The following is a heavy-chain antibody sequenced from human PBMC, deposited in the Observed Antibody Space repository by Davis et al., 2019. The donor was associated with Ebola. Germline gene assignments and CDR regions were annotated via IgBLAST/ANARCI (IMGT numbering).Heavy chain of an antibody. V-gene: IGHV4-59*01. J-gene: IGHJ6*02. D-gene: IGHD3-22*01. CDR3: AWMIRGYYDIDV. Sequence: SETLSLTCTVSGGSISSYDWSWIRQPPGKGLEWMGYGYYSGSTNYNPSLKSRVSISVATSKNQYSLKLSSVTAADTAVYYCAWMIRGYYDIDVWGQGTTVTVSS. CDR2: GYYSGST. CDR1: GGSISSYD.